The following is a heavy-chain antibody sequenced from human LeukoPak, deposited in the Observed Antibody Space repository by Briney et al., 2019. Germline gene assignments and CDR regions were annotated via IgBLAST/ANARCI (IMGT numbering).Heavy chain of an antibody. Sequence: GGSLRLSCAASGFTFSSYAMHWVRQAPGKGLEYVSAISSNGSSTYYANSVKGRFTISRDNSKNTLYLQMGSLRAEDMAVYYCARGVLTYYYDSSGYYDYWGQGTLVTVSS. J-gene: IGHJ4*02. V-gene: IGHV3-64*01. CDR2: ISSNGSST. CDR1: GFTFSSYA. D-gene: IGHD3-22*01. CDR3: ARGVLTYYYDSSGYYDY.